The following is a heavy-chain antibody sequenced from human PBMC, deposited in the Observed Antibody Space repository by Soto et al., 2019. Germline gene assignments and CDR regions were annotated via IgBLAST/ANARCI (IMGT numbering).Heavy chain of an antibody. CDR2: ISSSSSYI. CDR1: GFTFSSYS. J-gene: IGHJ6*02. V-gene: IGHV3-21*01. CDR3: ARVVDYYYPYYYYGMDV. Sequence: EVQLVESGGGLVKPGGSLRLSCAASGFTFSSYSMNWVRQAPGKGLEWVSSISSSSSYIYYADSVKGRFTISRDNAKNSLYLQMNSLRAEDTAVYYWARVVDYYYPYYYYGMDVWGQGTTVTVSS. D-gene: IGHD3-10*01.